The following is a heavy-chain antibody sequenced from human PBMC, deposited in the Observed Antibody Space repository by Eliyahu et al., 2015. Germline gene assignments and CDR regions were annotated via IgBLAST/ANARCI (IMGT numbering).Heavy chain of an antibody. V-gene: IGHV4-34*01. J-gene: IGHJ2*01. CDR2: INHSGST. CDR1: GGSFSGYY. CDR3: ARAGRSYWYFDL. D-gene: IGHD1-1*01. Sequence: QVQLQQWGAGLLKPSETLSLTCAVYGGSFSGYYWSWIRQPPGKGLEWIGEINHSGSTNYNPSLKSRVTISVDTSKNQFSLKLSSVTAADTAVYYCARAGRSYWYFDLWGRGTLVTVSS.